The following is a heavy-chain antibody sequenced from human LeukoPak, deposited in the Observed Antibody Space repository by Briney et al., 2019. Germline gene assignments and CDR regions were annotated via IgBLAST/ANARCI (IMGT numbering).Heavy chain of an antibody. J-gene: IGHJ4*02. V-gene: IGHV3-30*04. CDR1: AFTFSNYA. CDR2: ISYDGSNK. CDR3: ARGPN. Sequence: GGSLRLSCGASAFTFSNYAMSWVRQAPGKGLEWVAVISYDGSNKYYADSVKGRFTISRDNSKNTLYLQMNSLRAEDTAVYYCARGPNWGQGTLVTVSS.